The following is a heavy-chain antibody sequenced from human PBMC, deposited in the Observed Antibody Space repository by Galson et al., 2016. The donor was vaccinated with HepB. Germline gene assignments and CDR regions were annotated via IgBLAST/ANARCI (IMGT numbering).Heavy chain of an antibody. D-gene: IGHD2-15*01. CDR2: LYSDGST. CDR3: ARDNRGYCSGGNRPTHYYYGMDV. V-gene: IGHV3-53*01. Sequence: SLRLSCAASGITVSTNSISWVRQAPGKGLEWISILYSDGSTHYAGSVRGRFTFSRDDSKNTLYLQMSSLRAEDTAVYYCARDNRGYCSGGNRPTHYYYGMDVWGQGTTVTVSS. J-gene: IGHJ6*02. CDR1: GITVSTNS.